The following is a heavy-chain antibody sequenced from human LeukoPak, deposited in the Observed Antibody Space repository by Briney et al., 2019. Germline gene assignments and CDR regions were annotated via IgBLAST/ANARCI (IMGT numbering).Heavy chain of an antibody. CDR2: IYYSGST. CDR3: ARHSCSWPHGYYYYYYGMDV. Sequence: SETLSLTCTVSGGSISSYYWSWIRQPPGKGLEWIGYIYYSGSTNYNPSLKSRVTISVDTSKNQFSLKLSSVTAADTAVYYCARHSCSWPHGYYYYYYGMDVWGQGTTVTVSS. J-gene: IGHJ6*02. CDR1: GGSISSYY. V-gene: IGHV4-59*08. D-gene: IGHD6-13*01.